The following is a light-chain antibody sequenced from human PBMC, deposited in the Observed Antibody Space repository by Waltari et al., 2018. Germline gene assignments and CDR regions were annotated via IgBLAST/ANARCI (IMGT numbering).Light chain of an antibody. J-gene: IGKJ5*01. CDR2: ATS. V-gene: IGKV1-39*01. CDR1: QSISTY. Sequence: DIQMTQSPSSLSASVGDRVTITCRASQSISTYLNWYLQKPGKALNLLIYATSSLQSGVPSRFSGSGSGTDFTLTISSLQPEDFATYFCQQSDSTPITFGQGTRLDIK. CDR3: QQSDSTPIT.